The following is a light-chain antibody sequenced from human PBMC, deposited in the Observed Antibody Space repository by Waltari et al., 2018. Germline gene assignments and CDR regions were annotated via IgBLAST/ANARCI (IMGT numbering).Light chain of an antibody. J-gene: IGLJ2*01. V-gene: IGLV2-14*03. CDR1: GSAVGASDY. CDR2: DVT. Sequence: QSALPHPASVSGSPGQSITIPCSGIGSAVGASDYVPWHQHHPGKAPQVIIYDVTNRPAGVSDRFSASKSANTASLTISRLQPEDEADYYCSSQTLDGLILFGGGTRLTVL. CDR3: SSQTLDGLIL.